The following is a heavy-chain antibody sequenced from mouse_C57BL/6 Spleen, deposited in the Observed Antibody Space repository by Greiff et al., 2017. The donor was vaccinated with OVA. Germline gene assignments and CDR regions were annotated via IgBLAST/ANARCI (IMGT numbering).Heavy chain of an antibody. J-gene: IGHJ3*01. V-gene: IGHV14-1*01. D-gene: IGHD2-4*01. Sequence: VQLKESGAELVRPGASVKLSCTASGFNIKDYYMHWVKQRPEQGLEWIGRIDPEDGDTEYAPKFQGKATMTADTSSNTANLQLSSLTAEDTAVYYCTRDYDGAWFAYWGQGTLVTVSA. CDR1: GFNIKDYY. CDR3: TRDYDGAWFAY. CDR2: IDPEDGDT.